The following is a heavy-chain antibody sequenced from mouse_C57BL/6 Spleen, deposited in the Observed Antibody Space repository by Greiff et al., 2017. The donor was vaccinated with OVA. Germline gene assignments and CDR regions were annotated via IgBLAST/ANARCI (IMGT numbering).Heavy chain of an antibody. V-gene: IGHV1-19*01. J-gene: IGHJ4*01. Sequence: EVQLQQSGPVLVKPGASVKMSCKASGYTFTDYYMNWVKQSHGKSLEWIGVINPYNGGTSYNQKFKGKATLTVDKSSSTAYMELNSLTSEDSAVYYCARRKITTGLYAMDYWGQGTSVTVSS. D-gene: IGHD2-4*01. CDR1: GYTFTDYY. CDR2: INPYNGGT. CDR3: ARRKITTGLYAMDY.